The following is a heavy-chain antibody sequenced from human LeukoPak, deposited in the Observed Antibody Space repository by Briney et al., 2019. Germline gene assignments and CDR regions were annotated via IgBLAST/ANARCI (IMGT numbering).Heavy chain of an antibody. V-gene: IGHV3-21*01. J-gene: IGHJ4*02. D-gene: IGHD1-26*01. CDR3: AREGGATGEGFDY. CDR1: GFSFNTHS. Sequence: GGSLRLSCAASGFSFNTHSMNWVRQAPGKGLEWVSSIGSTSRSIYYTDSVKGRFTVSRDNAKNSLSLQMNSLRVEDTAVYYCAREGGATGEGFDYWGQGTLVTVSS. CDR2: IGSTSRSI.